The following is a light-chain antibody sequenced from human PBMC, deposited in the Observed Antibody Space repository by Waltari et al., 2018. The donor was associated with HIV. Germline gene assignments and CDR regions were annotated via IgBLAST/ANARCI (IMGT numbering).Light chain of an antibody. CDR3: QTWDSSTGV. J-gene: IGLJ3*02. V-gene: IGLV3-1*01. CDR1: TLGDKN. CDR2: LDT. Sequence: YELTQSPSVSVSPGQTATITCSGDTLGDKNVCWYQQRPGQSPVLVIYLDTKRPSGTPERFSGSNSGNTATLTISETQAMDEADYYCQTWDSSTGVFGGGTKLTVL.